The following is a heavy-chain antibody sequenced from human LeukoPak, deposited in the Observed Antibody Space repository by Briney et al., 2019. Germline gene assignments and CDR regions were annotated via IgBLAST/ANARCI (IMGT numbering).Heavy chain of an antibody. CDR2: IIPIFGTA. CDR3: ARGTLNIPGEHGAFDY. Sequence: SVKVSCKASGGTFSSYAISWVRQAPGQGLEWMGGIIPIFGTANYAQKFQDRVTITADKSTSTAYMELSSLRSEDTAVYYCARGTLNIPGEHGAFDYWGQGTLVTISS. V-gene: IGHV1-69*06. J-gene: IGHJ4*02. CDR1: GGTFSSYA. D-gene: IGHD1-14*01.